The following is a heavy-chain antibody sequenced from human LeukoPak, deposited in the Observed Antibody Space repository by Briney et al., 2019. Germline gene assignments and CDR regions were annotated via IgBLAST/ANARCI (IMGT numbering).Heavy chain of an antibody. CDR1: GGTFSSYA. J-gene: IGHJ4*02. CDR2: IIPIFGTA. Sequence: GASVKVSCKASGGTFSSYAISWVRQAPGQGLEWMGGIIPIFGTANYAQKFQGRVTITADESTSTAYMELSSLRSEDTAVYYCARGGRSSSWYVLNFDYWGQGTLVTVSS. CDR3: ARGGRSSSWYVLNFDY. V-gene: IGHV1-69*13. D-gene: IGHD6-13*01.